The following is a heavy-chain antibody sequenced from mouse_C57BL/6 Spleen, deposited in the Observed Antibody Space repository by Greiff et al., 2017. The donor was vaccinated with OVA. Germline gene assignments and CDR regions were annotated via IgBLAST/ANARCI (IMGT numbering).Heavy chain of an antibody. V-gene: IGHV1-61*01. D-gene: IGHD2-3*01. CDR1: GYTFTSYW. CDR2: IYPSDSET. CDR3: ARDGYHLYYFDY. Sequence: VQLQQSGAELVRPGSSVKLSCKASGYTFTSYWMDWVKQRPGQGLEWIGNIYPSDSETHYNQKFKDKATLTVDKSSSTAYMQLSSLTSEDSAVYYCARDGYHLYYFDYWGQGTTLTVSS. J-gene: IGHJ2*01.